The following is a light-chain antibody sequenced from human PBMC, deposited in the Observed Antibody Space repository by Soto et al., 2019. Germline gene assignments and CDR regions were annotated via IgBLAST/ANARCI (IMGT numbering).Light chain of an antibody. Sequence: SVVTHAPANLYLFTGEIATLSCRASQSVSIYLAWYQQKPGQAPRLLIYDASNRATGIPARFSGSGSGTDFTLTISSLEPEDFAVCCCQQRSNWPLEITFGQGTRLEIK. V-gene: IGKV3-11*01. J-gene: IGKJ5*01. CDR3: QQRSNWPLEIT. CDR1: QSVSIY. CDR2: DAS.